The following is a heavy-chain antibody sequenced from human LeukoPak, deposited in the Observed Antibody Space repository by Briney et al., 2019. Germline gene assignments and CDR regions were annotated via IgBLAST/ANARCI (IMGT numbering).Heavy chain of an antibody. CDR2: IRYDGSKT. J-gene: IGHJ4*02. CDR1: GFTFSSYG. Sequence: PGGSLRLSCAGSGFTFSSYGMHWVRQAPGKGLEWVAFIRYDGSKTYYADSVKGRFTISRDNSKNTLYLQMNSLRVEDTAVYYCAQDLTVWGQGTLVTVSS. CDR3: AQDLTV. V-gene: IGHV3-30*02. D-gene: IGHD4-11*01.